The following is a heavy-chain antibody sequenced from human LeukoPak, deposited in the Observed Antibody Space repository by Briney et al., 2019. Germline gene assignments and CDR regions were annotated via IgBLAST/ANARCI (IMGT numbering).Heavy chain of an antibody. CDR3: ASRYSSSWYRHYYYMDV. Sequence: SETLSLTCAVYGGSFSTNYWSWIRQPPGKGLEWIGEINHSGSINYNPSLKSRVTISVDTSKNQFSLKLSSVTAADTAVYYCASRYSSSWYRHYYYMDVWGKGTTVTISS. D-gene: IGHD6-13*01. CDR2: INHSGSI. V-gene: IGHV4-34*01. J-gene: IGHJ6*03. CDR1: GGSFSTNY.